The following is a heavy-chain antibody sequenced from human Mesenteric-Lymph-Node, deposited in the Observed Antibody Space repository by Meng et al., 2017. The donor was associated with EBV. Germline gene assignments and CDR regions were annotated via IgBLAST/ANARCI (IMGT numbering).Heavy chain of an antibody. D-gene: IGHD2/OR15-2a*01. CDR2: INHSGST. J-gene: IGHJ4*02. Sequence: PLQPVGAGLLKPSETLSLPCGVYGGSFSGYYWSWIRQPPGKGLEWIGEINHSGSTNYNPSLKSRVTISVDTSKNQFSLKLSSVTAADTAVYYCARGFLSFVRVFDYWGQGTLVTVSS. CDR3: ARGFLSFVRVFDY. V-gene: IGHV4-34*01. CDR1: GGSFSGYY.